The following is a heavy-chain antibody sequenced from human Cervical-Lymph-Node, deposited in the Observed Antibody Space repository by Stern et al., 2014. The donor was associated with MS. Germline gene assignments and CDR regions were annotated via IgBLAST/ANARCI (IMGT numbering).Heavy chain of an antibody. V-gene: IGHV3-30*01. CDR3: ARQMTHGPCDL. Sequence: VQLVQSGGSVVQPGRSLRLSCAASTFTFSAFAMHWVRQAPGKGLEWVAVISYDGRTKFYADSVQGRFTISRDNSKNTLTLQMDSLRSEDTAVYYCARQMTHGPCDLWGRGTLVTVS. CDR2: ISYDGRTK. J-gene: IGHJ2*01. D-gene: IGHD2-21*02. CDR1: TFTFSAFA.